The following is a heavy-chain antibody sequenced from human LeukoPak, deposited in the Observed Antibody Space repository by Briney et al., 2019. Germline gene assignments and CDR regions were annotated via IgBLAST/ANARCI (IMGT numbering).Heavy chain of an antibody. D-gene: IGHD2/OR15-2a*01. CDR1: GGSFSGYY. CDR2: INHSGST. CDR3: ARVASISETDYYYYMDV. Sequence: SETLSLTCAVYGGSFSGYYWSWIRQPPGKGLEWIGEINHSGSTNYNPSLKSRVTILVDTSKNQFSLKLSSVTAADTAVYYCARVASISETDYYYYMDVWGKGTTVTVSS. V-gene: IGHV4-34*01. J-gene: IGHJ6*03.